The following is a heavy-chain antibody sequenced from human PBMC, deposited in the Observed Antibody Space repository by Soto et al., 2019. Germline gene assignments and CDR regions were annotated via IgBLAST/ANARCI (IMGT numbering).Heavy chain of an antibody. CDR3: ARDPGPGVRRRESKLVGAQYYFDY. Sequence: QVQLQQWGAGLLKPSETLSLTCAVYGGSFSGYYWSWIRQSPEKGLEWIGEINHSGTTKYNPPLKSRVIISVDTSKNQFSLKLSSVTAADTAVYYCARDPGPGVRRRESKLVGAQYYFDYWGQGTLVTVSS. D-gene: IGHD1-26*01. CDR1: GGSFSGYY. CDR2: INHSGTT. J-gene: IGHJ4*02. V-gene: IGHV4-34*01.